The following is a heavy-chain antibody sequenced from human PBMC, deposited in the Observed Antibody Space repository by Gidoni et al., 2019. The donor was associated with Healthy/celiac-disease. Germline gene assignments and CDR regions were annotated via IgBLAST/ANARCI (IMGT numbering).Heavy chain of an antibody. CDR2: ISGSGGST. CDR3: ANRPQGDLGEVY. J-gene: IGHJ4*02. Sequence: EVQLLESGGGLVQPGGSLRLSCAASGLTFSSYAMSWVRQAPGKGLEWVSAISGSGGSTYYADSVKGRFTISRDNSKNTLYLQMNSLRAEDTAVYYCANRPQGDLGEVYWGQGTLVTVSS. D-gene: IGHD3-3*01. CDR1: GLTFSSYA. V-gene: IGHV3-23*01.